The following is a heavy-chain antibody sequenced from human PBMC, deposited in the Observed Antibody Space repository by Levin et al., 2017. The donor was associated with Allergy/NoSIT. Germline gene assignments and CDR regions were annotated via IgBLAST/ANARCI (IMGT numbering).Heavy chain of an antibody. CDR2: IWYDGSNK. V-gene: IGHV3-33*01. CDR1: GFTFSSYG. J-gene: IGHJ4*02. Sequence: GGSLRLSCAASGFTFSSYGMHWVRQAPGKGLEWVAVIWYDGSNKYYADSVKGRFTISRDNSKNTLYLQMNSLRAEDTAVYYCARDFNWNEVSYFDYWGQGTLVTVSS. D-gene: IGHD1-20*01. CDR3: ARDFNWNEVSYFDY.